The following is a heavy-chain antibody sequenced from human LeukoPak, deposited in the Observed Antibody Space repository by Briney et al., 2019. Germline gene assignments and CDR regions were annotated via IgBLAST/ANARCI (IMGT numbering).Heavy chain of an antibody. CDR2: IYSGGST. CDR1: GFTVSSNY. CDR3: ARVVGDYYFDY. V-gene: IGHV3-53*01. Sequence: PGGSLRLSCAASGFTVSSNYMSWVRQAPGKGLEWVSVIYSGGSTYYADSVKGRFTISRDNSKNTLYLQMNSLRAEDTAVYYCARVVGDYYFDYWGQGTLVTVPS. J-gene: IGHJ4*02. D-gene: IGHD4-17*01.